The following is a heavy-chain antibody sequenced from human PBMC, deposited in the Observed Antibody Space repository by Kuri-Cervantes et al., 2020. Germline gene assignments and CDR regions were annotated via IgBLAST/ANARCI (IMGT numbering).Heavy chain of an antibody. CDR1: GFTFSNAC. V-gene: IGHV3-15*01. CDR3: TTVATNDVAYY. D-gene: IGHD2-21*01. CDR2: IKSKTDGGTT. J-gene: IGHJ4*02. Sequence: GGSLRLTCAASGFTFSNACMSWVRQAPGKGLEWVGRIKSKTDGGTTDYAAPVKGRFTISRDDSKNTLYLQMNSPKTEDTAVYYCTTVATNDVAYYWGQGTLVTVSS.